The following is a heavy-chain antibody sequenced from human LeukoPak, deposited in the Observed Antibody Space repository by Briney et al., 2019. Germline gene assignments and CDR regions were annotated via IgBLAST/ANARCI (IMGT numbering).Heavy chain of an antibody. V-gene: IGHV3-23*01. CDR1: GFTFSSYA. D-gene: IGHD6-13*01. Sequence: GGSLRLSCAASGFTFSSYAMSWVRQAPGKGLEWVSAISSSGGSTYYADSVKGRFTISRDNSKNTLYLQMNSLRAEDTAVYYCARIAAAGTSRDYWGQGTLVTVSS. CDR3: ARIAAAGTSRDY. CDR2: ISSSGGST. J-gene: IGHJ4*02.